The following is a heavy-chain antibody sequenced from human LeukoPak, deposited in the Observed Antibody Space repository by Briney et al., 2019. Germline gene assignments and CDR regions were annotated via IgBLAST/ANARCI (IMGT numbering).Heavy chain of an antibody. J-gene: IGHJ4*02. CDR2: IYYSGST. Sequence: SETPSLTCTVSGGSISSSSYYWGWIRQPPGKGLEWIGSIYYSGSTYYNPSLKSRVTISVDTSKDQFSLKLSSVTAADTAVYYCARLHYDILTGYYVDYWGQGTLVTVSS. D-gene: IGHD3-9*01. CDR1: GGSISSSSYY. CDR3: ARLHYDILTGYYVDY. V-gene: IGHV4-39*01.